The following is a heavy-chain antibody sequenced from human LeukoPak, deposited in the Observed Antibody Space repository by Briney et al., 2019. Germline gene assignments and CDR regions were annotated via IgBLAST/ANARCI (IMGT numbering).Heavy chain of an antibody. CDR3: ARVVVPAAISF. V-gene: IGHV5-51*01. Sequence: GESLKISCKASGYKFTNYWIGWVRQMSGKGLEWMGVINAGDSETIYSPSFQGQLTISVDKSVSTAYLHWTSQKASDTAMYYCARVVVPAAISFWGQGTLVNVFS. J-gene: IGHJ4*02. CDR1: GYKFTNYW. D-gene: IGHD2-2*01. CDR2: INAGDSET.